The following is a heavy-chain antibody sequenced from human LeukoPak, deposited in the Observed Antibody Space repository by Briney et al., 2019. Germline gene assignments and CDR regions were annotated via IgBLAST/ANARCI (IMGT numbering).Heavy chain of an antibody. CDR2: INHSGST. J-gene: IGHJ6*03. V-gene: IGHV4-34*01. CDR3: ARVVYSGYDFRGAMDV. D-gene: IGHD5-12*01. CDR1: GGSFSDYH. Sequence: SETLSLTCAVYGGSFSDYHWTWIRQSPGKGLEWIGEINHSGSTNYSPSLKSRVTISVDTSKNQFSLKLSSVTAADTAVYYCARVVYSGYDFRGAMDVWGKGTTVTVSS.